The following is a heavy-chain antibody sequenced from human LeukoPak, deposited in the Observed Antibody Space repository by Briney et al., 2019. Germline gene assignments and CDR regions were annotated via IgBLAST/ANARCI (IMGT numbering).Heavy chain of an antibody. V-gene: IGHV1-46*01. Sequence: VASVKVSCKASGYTFTGYYMHWVRQAPGQGLEWMGWINPSGGSTTYAQKFQGRVTMTRDTSTSTVYMELSSLRSEDTAVYYCARDLYGDYGWFDPWGQGTLVTVSS. J-gene: IGHJ5*02. D-gene: IGHD4-17*01. CDR1: GYTFTGYY. CDR2: INPSGGST. CDR3: ARDLYGDYGWFDP.